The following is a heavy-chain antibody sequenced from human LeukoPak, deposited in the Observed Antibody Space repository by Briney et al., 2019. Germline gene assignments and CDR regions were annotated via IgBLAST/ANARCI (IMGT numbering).Heavy chain of an antibody. CDR2: ISWNSGSI. D-gene: IGHD3-22*01. V-gene: IGHV3-9*01. CDR1: GFTFDDYA. J-gene: IGHJ4*02. CDR3: AKVPYYYDSSGYSNYYFDY. Sequence: GGSLRLSCAASGFTFDDYAMHWVRQAPGKGLEWVSGISWNSGSIGYADSVKGRFTISRDNAKNSLYLQMNSLRAEDTALYYCAKVPYYYDSSGYSNYYFDYWGQGTLVTVSP.